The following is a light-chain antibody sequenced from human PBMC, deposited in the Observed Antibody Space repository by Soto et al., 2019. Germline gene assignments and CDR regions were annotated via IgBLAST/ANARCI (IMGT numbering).Light chain of an antibody. CDR3: CSYAGNYTLL. V-gene: IGLV2-11*01. CDR2: DVT. CDR1: SRYVGIYNY. Sequence: QSALTQPRSVSGSPGQSVTVSCTGTSRYVGIYNYVSWYQQRPGTAPKVMIYDVTKRPSGVPDRFSGSKSANTASLTISGLQADDEADYYCCSYAGNYTLLFGGGT. J-gene: IGLJ2*01.